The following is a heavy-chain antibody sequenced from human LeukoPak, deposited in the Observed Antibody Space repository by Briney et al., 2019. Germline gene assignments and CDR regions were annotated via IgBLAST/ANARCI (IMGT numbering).Heavy chain of an antibody. V-gene: IGHV4-59*01. CDR2: IYYSGST. CDR1: GGSISSYY. CDR3: ARVDYDFWSGFYYFDY. Sequence: SETLSLTCTVSGGSISSYYWSWIRQPPGKGLEWIGYIYYSGSTNYNPSLKSRVTKSVDTSKNQFSLKLSSVTAADTAVYYCARVDYDFWSGFYYFDYWGQGTLVTVSS. D-gene: IGHD3-3*01. J-gene: IGHJ4*02.